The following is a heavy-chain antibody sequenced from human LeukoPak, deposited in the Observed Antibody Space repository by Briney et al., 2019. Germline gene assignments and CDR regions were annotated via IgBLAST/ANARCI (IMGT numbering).Heavy chain of an antibody. D-gene: IGHD2-2*01. V-gene: IGHV3-23*01. Sequence: GGSLRLSCAAGGFSISSYAMIGVGQAPRREVVGVSANSGRGDSNYYETPAKERLTIFRDNSKNTLYLQMKILKDEDEAEFYCSDPCSSGLGPFDAFDSCGEGTMVAVS. CDR1: GFSISSYA. CDR3: SDPCSSGLGPFDAFDS. J-gene: IGHJ3*02. CDR2: NSGRGDSN.